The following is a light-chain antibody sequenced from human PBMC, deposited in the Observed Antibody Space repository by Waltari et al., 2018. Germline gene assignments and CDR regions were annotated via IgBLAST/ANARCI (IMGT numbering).Light chain of an antibody. CDR1: QSVLYSSNNKNY. CDR2: WAS. J-gene: IGKJ5*01. CDR3: QQYYSGPFT. V-gene: IGKV4-1*01. Sequence: DIVMTQSPDSLAVPLGERATINCKSSQSVLYSSNNKNYLAWYQQKPGQPPKLLIYWASTRESGVPDRFTGSGSGTDFTLTISSLQAEDVAVYYCQQYYSGPFTFGQGTRLEIK.